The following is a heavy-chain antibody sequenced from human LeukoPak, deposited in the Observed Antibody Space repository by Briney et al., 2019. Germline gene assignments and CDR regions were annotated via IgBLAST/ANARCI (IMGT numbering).Heavy chain of an antibody. D-gene: IGHD6-13*01. CDR1: GGSISSSSYY. CDR3: ARIADDAFDI. CDR2: IYYSGST. J-gene: IGHJ3*02. Sequence: SETLSLTCTVSGGSISSSSYYWGWIRQPPGKGLEWIGNIYYSGSTYYNPSLKSRVTISVDTSKNQFSLKLSSVTAADTAVYYCARIADDAFDIWAKGQWSPSLQ. V-gene: IGHV4-39*07.